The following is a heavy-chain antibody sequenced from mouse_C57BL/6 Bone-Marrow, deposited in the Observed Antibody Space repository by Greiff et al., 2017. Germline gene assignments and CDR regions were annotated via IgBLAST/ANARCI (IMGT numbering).Heavy chain of an antibody. CDR3: ARGTPFAY. J-gene: IGHJ3*01. Sequence: EVQLQQSGPELVKPGASVKISCKASGYTFTDYYMNWVKQSHGQSLEWIGDINPNNGGTSYNQKFKGKATLTVDKSSSTAYMELSSLTSEDSAVYYCARGTPFAYWGQGTLVTVSA. V-gene: IGHV1-26*01. CDR2: INPNNGGT. CDR1: GYTFTDYY. D-gene: IGHD3-1*01.